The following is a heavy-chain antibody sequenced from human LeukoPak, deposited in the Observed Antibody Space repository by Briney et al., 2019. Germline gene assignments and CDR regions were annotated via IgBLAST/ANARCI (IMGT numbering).Heavy chain of an antibody. J-gene: IGHJ6*03. CDR2: NDYSGST. CDR1: GGPISTHY. D-gene: IGHD3-10*01. CDR3: ARGATFRGTYYMDV. Sequence: SETLSLTCIVSGGPISTHYWSWSRQPPGKGREWIGYNDYSGSTNYNPSLKSRVTISVDTSKNQFSLKLNSVTAADTAVYCCARGATFRGTYYMDVWGKGTTVTVSS. V-gene: IGHV4-59*11.